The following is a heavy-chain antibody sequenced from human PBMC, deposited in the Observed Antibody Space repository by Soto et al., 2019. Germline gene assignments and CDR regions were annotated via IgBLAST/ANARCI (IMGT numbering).Heavy chain of an antibody. J-gene: IGHJ4*02. CDR2: IYGDGSA. V-gene: IGHV4-59*01. CDR3: AREIAIVTGYYMGLDY. Sequence: QVQLEESGPGLVRPSETLSLTCAVAGDSIGGYYWNWIRQPPGKGLEWLAHIYGDGSANYNPSLKSRVAISAGSSKNQVSLTLRSVTAADTAVYFCAREIAIVTGYYMGLDYWGQGILVTVSS. D-gene: IGHD3-9*01. CDR1: GDSIGGYY.